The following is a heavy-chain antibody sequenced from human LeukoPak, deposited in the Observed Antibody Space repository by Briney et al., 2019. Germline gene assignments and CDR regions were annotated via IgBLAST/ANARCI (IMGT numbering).Heavy chain of an antibody. Sequence: PGGSLRLSCAASGFTFSSYAMSWVRQAPGKGLEWVSAISASGGSTYYADSVKGRFTISRDNSKNTLYLQMNSLRAEDTAVYYCANSGSRAWLFPYYFDYWGQGTLVTV. J-gene: IGHJ4*02. CDR1: GFTFSSYA. V-gene: IGHV3-23*01. CDR2: ISASGGST. D-gene: IGHD3-22*01. CDR3: ANSGSRAWLFPYYFDY.